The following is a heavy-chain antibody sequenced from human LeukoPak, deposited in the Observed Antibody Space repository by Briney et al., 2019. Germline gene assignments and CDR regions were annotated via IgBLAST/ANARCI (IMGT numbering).Heavy chain of an antibody. CDR1: GYTFTGYY. D-gene: IGHD3-3*01. CDR3: ARDWDDFWSGYWYYFDY. J-gene: IGHJ4*02. CDR2: INPNSGGT. Sequence: ASVKVSCKASGYTFTGYYMHWVRQAPGQGLEWMGWINPNSGGTNYAQKFQGRVTMTRDTSISTAYMELSGLRSDDTAVYYCARDWDDFWSGYWYYFDYWGQGTLVTVSS. V-gene: IGHV1-2*02.